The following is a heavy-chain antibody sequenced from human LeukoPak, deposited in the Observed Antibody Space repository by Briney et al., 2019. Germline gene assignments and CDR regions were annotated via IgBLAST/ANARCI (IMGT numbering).Heavy chain of an antibody. CDR2: IIPILGIA. V-gene: IGHV1-69*04. CDR3: ARGRGYSYGFLFDY. J-gene: IGHJ4*02. D-gene: IGHD5-18*01. Sequence: SVKVSCKASGYSFTGYYMHWLRQAPGQGLEWMGRIIPILGIANYAQKFQGRVTITADKSTSTAYMELSSLRSEDTAVYYCARGRGYSYGFLFDYWGQRTLLTVSS. CDR1: GYSFTGYY.